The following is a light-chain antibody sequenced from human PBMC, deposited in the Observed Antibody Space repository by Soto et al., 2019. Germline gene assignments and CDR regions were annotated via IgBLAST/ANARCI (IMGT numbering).Light chain of an antibody. Sequence: QSVLXQXXSXXGAPXXXXXXSXXGSXSXIGAGYDVHWYQQLPGTAPKPXXXXNSNRPSGVPDRFSGSKSGXSASLAITGLQAEDEADYYCQSYDSSLSGVVFGGGTKLTVL. V-gene: IGLV1-40*01. CDR1: XSXIGAGYD. J-gene: IGLJ2*01. CDR3: QSYDSSLSGVV. CDR2: XNS.